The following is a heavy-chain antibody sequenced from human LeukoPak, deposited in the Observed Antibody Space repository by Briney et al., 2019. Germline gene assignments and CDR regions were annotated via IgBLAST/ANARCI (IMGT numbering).Heavy chain of an antibody. Sequence: GASVKVSCKVSGYTLTELYIQWVRQAPGRGLEWMGGLDPENGATIYAQKFQGRVTLTEDTSIATAYMELSSLRSEDTAVYYCAARGSGWYRGYFDYWGQGTLVTVSS. J-gene: IGHJ4*02. CDR2: LDPENGAT. CDR1: GYTLTELY. D-gene: IGHD6-19*01. CDR3: AARGSGWYRGYFDY. V-gene: IGHV1-24*01.